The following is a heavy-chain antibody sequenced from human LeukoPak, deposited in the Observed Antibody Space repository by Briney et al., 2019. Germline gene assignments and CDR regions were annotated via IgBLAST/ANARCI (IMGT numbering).Heavy chain of an antibody. CDR2: ISYDGSNK. Sequence: GGSLRLSCAASGFTFSSYGMHWVRQAPGKGLEWVAVISYDGSNKYYADSVKGRFTISRDNSKNTLYLQMNSLRAEDTAVYYCAKDRSGSYDYWGQGTLVTVSS. CDR1: GFTFSSYG. V-gene: IGHV3-30*18. J-gene: IGHJ4*02. CDR3: AKDRSGSYDY. D-gene: IGHD1-26*01.